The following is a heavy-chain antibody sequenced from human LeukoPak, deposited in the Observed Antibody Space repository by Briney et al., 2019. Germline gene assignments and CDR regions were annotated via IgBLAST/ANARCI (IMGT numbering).Heavy chain of an antibody. V-gene: IGHV4-61*02. CDR2: IYSSGST. CDR1: GGSINSGSYY. CDR3: ARGGWSTFDP. Sequence: SETLSLTCTVSGGSINSGSYYWSWIRQPAGKGLEWIGRIYSSGSTNYNPSLKSRVTISVDSSKNHFSLRLSSVTAADTAVYYCARGGWSTFDPWGQGTLVTVSS. J-gene: IGHJ5*02. D-gene: IGHD2-15*01.